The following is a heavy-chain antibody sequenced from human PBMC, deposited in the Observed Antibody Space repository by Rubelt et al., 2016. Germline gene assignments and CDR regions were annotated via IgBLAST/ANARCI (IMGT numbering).Heavy chain of an antibody. CDR3: ARGMVGTQYRLSPFDY. CDR2: IHQDGGEK. D-gene: IGHD2-15*01. J-gene: IGHJ4*02. CDR1: GFTFSGHW. V-gene: IGHV3-7*01. Sequence: EVQLVESGGGLVQPGGSLRLSCAASGFTFSGHWMSWVRQVPGKGLEWVANIHQDGGEKYYVDSVRGRFTVSRDNAKNSLYLQMNSLRAEETAVYYCARGMVGTQYRLSPFDYWGQGTLVTVSS.